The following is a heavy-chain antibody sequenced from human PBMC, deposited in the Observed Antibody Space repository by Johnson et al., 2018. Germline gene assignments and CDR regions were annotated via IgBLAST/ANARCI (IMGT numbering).Heavy chain of an antibody. CDR3: AREGYSSSSGYFDD. V-gene: IGHV3-30-3*01. CDR1: GFTFSSYV. J-gene: IGHJ4*02. D-gene: IGHD6-6*01. CDR2: ISYDGSHK. Sequence: QVQLQESGGGVVQPGRSLRLSCAASGFTFSSYVMHWVRQAPGKGLEWVAVISYDGSHKNYADSVKGRFTISRDNSKNTLYLQMNSLRAEDTAVYYCAREGYSSSSGYFDDWGQGTLVTVSS.